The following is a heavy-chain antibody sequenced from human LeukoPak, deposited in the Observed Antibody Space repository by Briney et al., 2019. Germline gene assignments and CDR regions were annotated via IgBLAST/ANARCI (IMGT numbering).Heavy chain of an antibody. D-gene: IGHD3-10*01. CDR3: ARLGSGSNY. V-gene: IGHV6-1*01. J-gene: IGHJ4*02. CDR2: TYYRSKWYP. Sequence: SQTLSLTCAISGDSVSSNSAAWIWIRQSPSRGLEWLGRTYYRSKWYPEYAVSVKSRITINPDTSKNQFSLQLSSVNPEDTAVYYCARLGSGSNYWGQGTLVTVSS. CDR1: GDSVSSNSAA.